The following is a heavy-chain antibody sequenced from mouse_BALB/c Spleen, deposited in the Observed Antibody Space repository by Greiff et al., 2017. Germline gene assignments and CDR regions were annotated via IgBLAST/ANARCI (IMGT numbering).Heavy chain of an antibody. CDR1: GFAFSSYD. V-gene: IGHV5-12-1*01. D-gene: IGHD2-14*01. CDR2: ISSGGGST. J-gene: IGHJ3*01. CDR3: ARHENYRYDGFAY. Sequence: EVQLVESGGGLVKPGGSLKLSCAASGFAFSSYDMSWVRQTPEKRLEWVAYISSGGGSTYYPDTVKGRFTISRDNAKNTLYLQMSSLKSEDTAMYYCARHENYRYDGFAYWGQGTLVTVSA.